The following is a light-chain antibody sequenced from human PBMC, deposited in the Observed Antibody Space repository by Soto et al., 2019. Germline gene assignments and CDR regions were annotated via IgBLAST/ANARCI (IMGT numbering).Light chain of an antibody. J-gene: IGLJ3*02. V-gene: IGLV2-14*03. CDR3: SSYSTTTTPQWV. CDR2: EVQ. CDR1: SSDIGAYDY. Sequence: QSALTQPASVSGSPGQSITISCTGTSSDIGAYDYVSWFQQHSGKAPTLIIYEVQFRPSGVSSRFSGSKSGNTASLTIAGLQTEDEADYYCSSYSTTTTPQWVFGGGTKLTVL.